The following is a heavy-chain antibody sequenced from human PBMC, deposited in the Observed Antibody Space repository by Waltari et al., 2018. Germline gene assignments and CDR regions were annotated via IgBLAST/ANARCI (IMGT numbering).Heavy chain of an antibody. CDR1: GDSFSSYW. J-gene: IGHJ5*02. CDR2: VNNDGSST. CDR3: VRDLPHNRFDP. Sequence: EVQVVESGGGLVQPGGSLRLSCAASGDSFSSYWMHWVRQAPGKGLVWVSLVNNDGSSTTYADFVKGRFTISRDNAKNTVFLQMNSLRADDTAVYYCVRDLPHNRFDPWGQGTLVTVSS. V-gene: IGHV3-74*01.